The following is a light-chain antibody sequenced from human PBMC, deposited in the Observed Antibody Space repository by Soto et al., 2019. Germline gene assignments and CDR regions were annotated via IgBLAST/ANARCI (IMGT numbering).Light chain of an antibody. CDR3: QQYNNWPRT. CDR1: QSVSSN. Sequence: EIVMTQSPATLSVSPGERATLSCRASQSVSSNLAWYQQKPGQAPRLLIYGASTRANGIPARFSGSGSGTEFTLTISSLQSEDFEVYYCQQYNNWPRTFGPGTRVDIK. V-gene: IGKV3-15*01. J-gene: IGKJ1*01. CDR2: GAS.